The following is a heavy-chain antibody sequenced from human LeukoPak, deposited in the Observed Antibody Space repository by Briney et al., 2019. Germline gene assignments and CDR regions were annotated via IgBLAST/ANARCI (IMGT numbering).Heavy chain of an antibody. V-gene: IGHV1-69*04. CDR3: AREVRYDSSGFG. D-gene: IGHD3-22*01. Sequence: SVKVSCKASGGTFSSYAISWVRQSPGQGLEWMGRIIPILGIANYAQKFQGRVTITADKSTSTAYMELSSLRSEDTAVYYCAREVRYDSSGFGWGQGTLVTVSS. J-gene: IGHJ4*02. CDR1: GGTFSSYA. CDR2: IIPILGIA.